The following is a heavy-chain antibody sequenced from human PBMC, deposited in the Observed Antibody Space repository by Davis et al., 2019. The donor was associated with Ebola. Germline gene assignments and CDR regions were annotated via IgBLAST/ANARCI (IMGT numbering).Heavy chain of an antibody. J-gene: IGHJ6*04. CDR1: GYSFTSHW. V-gene: IGHV5-51*01. Sequence: GESLKIPCKGSGYSFTSHWLGWVRQMPGKGLEWMGIIYPGDSDTRYSPSFQGQVTISADKSISTAYLQWSSLKASDTAMYYCARSAYYYDSSGYRGYSGMDVWGKGTTVTVSS. D-gene: IGHD3-22*01. CDR3: ARSAYYYDSSGYRGYSGMDV. CDR2: IYPGDSDT.